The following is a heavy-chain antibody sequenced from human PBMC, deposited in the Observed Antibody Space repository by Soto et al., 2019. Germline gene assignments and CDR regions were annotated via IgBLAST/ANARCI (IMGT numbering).Heavy chain of an antibody. CDR1: GYSFTSYW. D-gene: IGHD3-22*01. J-gene: IGHJ3*02. CDR3: ARQNFYDSSGYYTTDAFDI. Sequence: GESLKISCKGSGYSFTSYWISWVRQMPGKGLEWMGRIDPSDSYTNYSPSFQGHVTISADKSISTAYLQWSSLKASDTAMYYCARQNFYDSSGYYTTDAFDIWGQGTMVTVSS. V-gene: IGHV5-10-1*01. CDR2: IDPSDSYT.